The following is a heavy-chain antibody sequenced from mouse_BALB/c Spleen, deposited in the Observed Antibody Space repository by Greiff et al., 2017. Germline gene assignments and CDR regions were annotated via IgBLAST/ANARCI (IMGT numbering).Heavy chain of an antibody. Sequence: VQLKQSGPELVKPGASVKMSCKASGYTFTSYVMHWVKQKPGQGLEWIGYINPYNDGTKYNEKFKGKATLTSDKSSSTAYMELSSLTSEDSAVYYCARVTTTGYFDYWGQGTTLTVAS. V-gene: IGHV1-14*01. CDR2: INPYNDGT. J-gene: IGHJ2*01. CDR1: GYTFTSYV. CDR3: ARVTTTGYFDY. D-gene: IGHD1-1*01.